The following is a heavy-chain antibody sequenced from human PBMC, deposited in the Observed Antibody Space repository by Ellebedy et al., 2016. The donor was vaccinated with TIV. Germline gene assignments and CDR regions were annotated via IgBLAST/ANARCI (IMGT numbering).Heavy chain of an antibody. CDR1: GFTFSSYA. J-gene: IGHJ4*02. CDR3: ARDVSSSPFFDY. Sequence: GESLKISCVTSGFTFSSYAMSWVRQAPGKGLEWVSTISDSGSNTHYADSVKGRFTISRDNSKKKLYLQMNSLGAEGTAVYYCARDVSSSPFFDYWGQGTLVTVSS. D-gene: IGHD2-2*01. CDR2: ISDSGSNT. V-gene: IGHV3-23*01.